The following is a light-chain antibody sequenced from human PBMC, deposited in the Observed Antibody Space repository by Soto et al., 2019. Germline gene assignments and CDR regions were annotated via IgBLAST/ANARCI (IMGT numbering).Light chain of an antibody. CDR3: QQYNNWPPWT. J-gene: IGKJ1*01. Sequence: EIVMTQSPATLSVSPGERATHSCRASQSVSSNLAWYQQKPGQAPRLLIYGASTRATGIPARFSGSGSGTEFTLTISSLQSEDFAVYYCQQYNNWPPWTFGRGTKV. CDR1: QSVSSN. CDR2: GAS. V-gene: IGKV3-15*01.